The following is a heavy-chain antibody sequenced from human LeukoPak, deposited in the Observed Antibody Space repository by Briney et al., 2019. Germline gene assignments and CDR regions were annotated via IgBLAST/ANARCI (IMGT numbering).Heavy chain of an antibody. CDR3: AKDPRQGIAAAGTRGY. V-gene: IGHV3-30*18. CDR2: ISYDGSNM. Sequence: PGGSLRLSCAASGFTFSNFGMHWLRQAPGKGLEWVAVISYDGSNMFYADSVKGRFTISRDNSKNTLYLQMNSLRAEDTAVYYCAKDPRQGIAAAGTRGYWGQGTLVTVSS. CDR1: GFTFSNFG. D-gene: IGHD6-13*01. J-gene: IGHJ4*02.